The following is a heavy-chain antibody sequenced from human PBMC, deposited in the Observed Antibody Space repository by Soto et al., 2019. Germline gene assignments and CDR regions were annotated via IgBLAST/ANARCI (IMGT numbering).Heavy chain of an antibody. V-gene: IGHV4-34*01. D-gene: IGHD2-8*02. Sequence: QVQLQQWGAGLLKPSETLSLTCAVYGGSFSGYYWTWIRQPPGTGLGWIGEINHSGSTNYNPSLKSRVTISVDTSKNQFSRKLTSVTAADTAVYYCARDKITGLFDYWGQGTLVNVSS. CDR2: INHSGST. J-gene: IGHJ4*02. CDR1: GGSFSGYY. CDR3: ARDKITGLFDY.